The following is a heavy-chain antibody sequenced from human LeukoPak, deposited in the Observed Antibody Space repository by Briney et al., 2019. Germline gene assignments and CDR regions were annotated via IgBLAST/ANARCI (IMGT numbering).Heavy chain of an antibody. Sequence: GGSLGLSCAASGFSFSSFWMGWVRQAPGKGLEWVANIKQDGSEKYYVDSVKGRLTISRDNAKNLLYLQMNSLRAEDTAVYYCARFLADGSGYSTFAYWGQGTLVTVSS. V-gene: IGHV3-7*05. CDR2: IKQDGSEK. CDR3: ARFLADGSGYSTFAY. J-gene: IGHJ4*02. D-gene: IGHD3-3*01. CDR1: GFSFSSFW.